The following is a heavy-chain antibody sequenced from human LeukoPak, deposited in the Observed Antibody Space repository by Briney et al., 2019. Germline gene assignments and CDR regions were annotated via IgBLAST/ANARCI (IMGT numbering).Heavy chain of an antibody. Sequence: GASVKVSCKASGYTFTSYYIHWVRQAPGQGLEWMGIINPSGGSTNYAEKFQGRVTMTRDTSTSTVYMELSSLRSEDTAVYYCAREEMATSRGFDYWGQGTLVTVSS. D-gene: IGHD5-24*01. CDR2: INPSGGST. V-gene: IGHV1-46*01. CDR3: AREEMATSRGFDY. J-gene: IGHJ4*02. CDR1: GYTFTSYY.